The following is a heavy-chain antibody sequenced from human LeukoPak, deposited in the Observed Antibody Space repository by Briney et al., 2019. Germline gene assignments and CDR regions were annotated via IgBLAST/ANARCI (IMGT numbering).Heavy chain of an antibody. CDR1: GGSISSDSYY. CDR2: IYYSGST. CDR3: ASLAVAGLSEGY. D-gene: IGHD6-19*01. V-gene: IGHV4-39*01. J-gene: IGHJ4*02. Sequence: SKTLSLTCTVSGGSISSDSYYWAWISQPPGKGLEWIASIYYSGSTYYNPSLKSRVTISVDTSRNQFSLKLSSVTAADTAVYYCASLAVAGLSEGYWGQGALVIVSS.